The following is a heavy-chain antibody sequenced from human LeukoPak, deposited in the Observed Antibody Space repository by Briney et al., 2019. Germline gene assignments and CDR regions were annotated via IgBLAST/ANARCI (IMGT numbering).Heavy chain of an antibody. CDR2: IIPSFGTP. J-gene: IGHJ6*02. D-gene: IGHD3-10*01. CDR3: ARYKVPPHQDSSMVPGVYYYGMDV. V-gene: IGHV1-69*13. CDR1: GGSFSTYA. Sequence: ASVKVSFKASGGSFSTYAISWVRQAPGQGLEWMGGIIPSFGTPSYAQKFHGRVTITADESTNTAYMEVSSLRSEDTALYYCARYKVPPHQDSSMVPGVYYYGMDVWGLGTTVTVSS.